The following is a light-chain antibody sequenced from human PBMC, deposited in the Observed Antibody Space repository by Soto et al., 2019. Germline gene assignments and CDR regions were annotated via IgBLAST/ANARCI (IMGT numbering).Light chain of an antibody. Sequence: QSALTQPASVSGSPGQSITISCTGTSSDVGIYNYVYWYQQHPGKAPNLMIHDVDYRPSGVSYRFSGSKSGNTASPTTSGLKAEDGADYYCSSYTTSSTFVFGSGTKVTVL. V-gene: IGLV2-14*03. CDR1: SSDVGIYNY. J-gene: IGLJ1*01. CDR3: SSYTTSSTFV. CDR2: DVD.